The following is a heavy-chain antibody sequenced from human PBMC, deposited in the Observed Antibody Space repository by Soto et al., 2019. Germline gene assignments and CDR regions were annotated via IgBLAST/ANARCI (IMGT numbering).Heavy chain of an antibody. CDR3: AKDLPPITIFGVVIESYGMDV. J-gene: IGHJ6*02. D-gene: IGHD3-3*01. CDR2: ISGSGGST. CDR1: GFTFSSYA. V-gene: IGHV3-23*01. Sequence: GGSLRLSCAASGFTFSSYAMSWVRQAPGKGLEWVSAISGSGGSTYYADSVKGRFTISRDNSKNTLYLQMNSLRAEDTAVYYCAKDLPPITIFGVVIESYGMDVWGQGTTVTVSS.